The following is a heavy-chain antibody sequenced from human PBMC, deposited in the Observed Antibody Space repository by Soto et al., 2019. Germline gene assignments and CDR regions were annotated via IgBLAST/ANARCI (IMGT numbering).Heavy chain of an antibody. CDR1: GFTFSNYA. CDR3: AKDRAVERECDTSCYFMPSGFDI. J-gene: IGHJ4*02. V-gene: IGHV3-23*01. CDR2: FYRSGGGT. D-gene: IGHD3-22*01. Sequence: HPGGSLRLSCAASGFTFSNYAMTWVRQAPGKGLEWVSTFYRSGGGTHYAASVKGRFTISRDDSKNTLYLQMNSLTAEDTAVYYCAKDRAVERECDTSCYFMPSGFDIWGQGAPVTVSS.